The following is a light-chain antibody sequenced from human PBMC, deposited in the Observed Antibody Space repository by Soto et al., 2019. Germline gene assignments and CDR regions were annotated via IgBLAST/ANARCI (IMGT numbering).Light chain of an antibody. CDR3: SSYTNSGIRV. CDR1: NLDFGGYNY. CDR2: EVS. Sequence: QSVLTQPASVSGSPGQSITISCTEPNLDFGGYNYVSWYQQSPGKAPKVMIYEVSNRPSGVSYRFSGSKSGNTASLTISGLQAEDEADYYCSSYTNSGIRVFGGGTKVTVL. V-gene: IGLV2-14*01. J-gene: IGLJ3*02.